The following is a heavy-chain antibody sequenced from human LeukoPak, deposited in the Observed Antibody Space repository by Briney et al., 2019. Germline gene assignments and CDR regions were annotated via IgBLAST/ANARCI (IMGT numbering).Heavy chain of an antibody. CDR2: IIPIFGTA. J-gene: IGHJ4*02. CDR3: ARSGSYYGNYFDY. D-gene: IGHD1-26*01. Sequence: SVKVSCKASGGTFISYAISWVRQAPGQGLEWMGGIIPIFGTANYAQKFQGRVTITTDESTSTAYMELSSLRSEDTAVYYCARSGSYYGNYFDYWGQGTLVTVSS. CDR1: GGTFISYA. V-gene: IGHV1-69*05.